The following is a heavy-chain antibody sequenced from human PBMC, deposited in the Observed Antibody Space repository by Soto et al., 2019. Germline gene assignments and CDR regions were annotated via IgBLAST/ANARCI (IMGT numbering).Heavy chain of an antibody. CDR2: INAGNGNT. J-gene: IGHJ3*02. CDR1: GYTFTSYA. Sequence: ASVKVSCKASGYTFTSYAMHWVRQAPGQRLEWMGWINAGNGNTKYSQKFQGRVTITRDTSASTAYMELSSLRSEDTAVYYCARISVQLGPDAFDIWGQGTMVTVSS. CDR3: ARISVQLGPDAFDI. V-gene: IGHV1-3*01. D-gene: IGHD1-1*01.